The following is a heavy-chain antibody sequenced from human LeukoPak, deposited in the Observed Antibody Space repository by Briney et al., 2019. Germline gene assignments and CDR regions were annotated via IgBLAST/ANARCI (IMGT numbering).Heavy chain of an antibody. D-gene: IGHD3-22*01. CDR3: TRGYYYDSSGYYPFDY. Sequence: PGGSQRLSCAASGFTVSSNYMSWVRQAPGKGLEWVSVIYSGGSTYYADSVKGRFTISRDNSKNTLYLQMNSLRAEDTAVYYCTRGYYYDSSGYYPFDYWGQGTLVTVSS. CDR1: GFTVSSNY. V-gene: IGHV3-53*01. J-gene: IGHJ4*02. CDR2: IYSGGST.